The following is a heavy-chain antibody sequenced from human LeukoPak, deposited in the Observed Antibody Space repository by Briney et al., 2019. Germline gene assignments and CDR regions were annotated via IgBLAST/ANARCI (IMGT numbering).Heavy chain of an antibody. CDR3: AKDSRGYTYGLIDY. CDR2: LSGSGQTT. Sequence: GGSLRLSCAASGFTFGNYAMNWFRQAPGKGLEWVSGLSGSGQTTYYADSVKGRFAISRDNSENTLYLQMNSLRADDTALYYCAKDSRGYTYGLIDYWGQGTLVTVSS. V-gene: IGHV3-23*01. J-gene: IGHJ4*02. CDR1: GFTFGNYA. D-gene: IGHD5-18*01.